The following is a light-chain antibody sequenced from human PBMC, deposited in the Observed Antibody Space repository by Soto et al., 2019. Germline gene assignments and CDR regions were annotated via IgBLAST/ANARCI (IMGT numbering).Light chain of an antibody. CDR1: SSDIGGYNY. V-gene: IGLV2-14*01. J-gene: IGLJ1*01. CDR3: SSYTDTSARDV. Sequence: QSVLTQPASVSGSPGQSITISCTGTSSDIGGYNYVSWYQHHPGKAPKLMIYEVSNRPSRVSSRFSGSKSGNTASLTISGLQAEDEADYFCSSYTDTSARDVFGTGTKLTVL. CDR2: EVS.